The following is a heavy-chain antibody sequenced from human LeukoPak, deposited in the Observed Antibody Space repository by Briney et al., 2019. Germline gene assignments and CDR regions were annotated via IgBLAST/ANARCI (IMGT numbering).Heavy chain of an antibody. CDR2: IIPILGIA. J-gene: IGHJ4*02. CDR1: GGTFSSYA. V-gene: IGHV1-69*04. D-gene: IGHD3-10*01. Sequence: GASVKVSCKASGGTFSSYAISWVRQAPGQGLEWMGRIIPILGIANYAQKFQGRVTITADKSTSTAYMELSSLRSEDTAVYYCARVFSPGESIDYWGQGTLVTVSS. CDR3: ARVFSPGESIDY.